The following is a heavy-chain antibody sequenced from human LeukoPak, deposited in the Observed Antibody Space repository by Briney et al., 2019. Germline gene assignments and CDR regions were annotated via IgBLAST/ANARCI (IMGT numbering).Heavy chain of an antibody. CDR2: IYYSGST. CDR1: GGSISSISSNNYH. V-gene: IGHV4-39*02. Sequence: SETLSLTCIVSGGSISSISSNNYHWGWIRQPPGKGPEWIGSIYYSGSTYYNPSLKSRVTISVDTSKNQFSLKLSSVTAADTALYYCAREMGVVTAHGIDVWGQGTTVTVSS. CDR3: AREMGVVTAHGIDV. J-gene: IGHJ6*02. D-gene: IGHD4-23*01.